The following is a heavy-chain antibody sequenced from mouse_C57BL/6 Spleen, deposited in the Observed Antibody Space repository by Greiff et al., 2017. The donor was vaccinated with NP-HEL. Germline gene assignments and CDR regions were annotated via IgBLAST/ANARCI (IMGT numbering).Heavy chain of an antibody. D-gene: IGHD1-1*01. CDR3: ARGRYGSSPYYFDY. J-gene: IGHJ2*01. V-gene: IGHV1-58*01. CDR1: GYTFTSYG. Sequence: VHVQQSGAELVRPGSSVKMSCKTSGYTFTSYGINWVKQRPGQGLEWIGYIYIGNGYTEYNEKFKGKATLTSDTSSSTAYMQLSSLTSEDSAIYFCARGRYGSSPYYFDYWGQGTTLTVAS. CDR2: IYIGNGYT.